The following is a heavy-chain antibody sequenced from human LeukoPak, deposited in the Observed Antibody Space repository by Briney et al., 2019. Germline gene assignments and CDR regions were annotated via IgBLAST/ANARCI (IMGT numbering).Heavy chain of an antibody. CDR3: ARRSTLYSSGRFYFDY. Sequence: ASVKVFCKASGYTFTNYGITWVRQAPGQGLEWMGWISAHDGTRNYALKHEDRVTMTTDTSTSTAYMELRGLRSDDTAVYYCARRSTLYSSGRFYFDYWGQGTLVTVSS. J-gene: IGHJ4*02. V-gene: IGHV1-18*01. D-gene: IGHD6-19*01. CDR1: GYTFTNYG. CDR2: ISAHDGTR.